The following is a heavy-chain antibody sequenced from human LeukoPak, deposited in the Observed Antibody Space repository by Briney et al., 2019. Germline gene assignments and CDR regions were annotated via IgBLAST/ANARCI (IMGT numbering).Heavy chain of an antibody. CDR2: IYYSGST. D-gene: IGHD2-2*01. V-gene: IGHV4-31*03. CDR1: GGSISSGGYY. J-gene: IGHJ2*01. CDR3: ARDPLVPAARRYFDL. Sequence: PPQTLSLTCTVSGGSISSGGYYWSWIRQHPGKGLEWIGYIYYSGSTYYNPSLKSRVTISVDTSKNQFSLKLSSVTAADTAVYYCARDPLVPAARRYFDLWGRGTLVTVSS.